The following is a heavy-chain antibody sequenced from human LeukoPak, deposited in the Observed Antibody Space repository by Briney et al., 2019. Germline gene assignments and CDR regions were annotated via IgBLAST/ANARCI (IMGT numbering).Heavy chain of an antibody. V-gene: IGHV4-39*07. Sequence: SETLSLTCTVSGGSISSSSYYWGWIRQPPGKGLEWIGSIYYSGSTYYNPSLKSRVTISVDTSKNQFSLKLSSVTAADTAVYYCARDPIVGATGGDFGYWGQGTLVTVSS. D-gene: IGHD1-26*01. J-gene: IGHJ4*02. CDR1: GGSISSSSYY. CDR2: IYYSGST. CDR3: ARDPIVGATGGDFGY.